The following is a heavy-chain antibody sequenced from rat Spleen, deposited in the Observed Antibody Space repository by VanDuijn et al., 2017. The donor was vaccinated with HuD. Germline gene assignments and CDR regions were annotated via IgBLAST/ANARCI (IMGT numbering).Heavy chain of an antibody. CDR1: GFTFNNYY. J-gene: IGHJ3*01. Sequence: EVQLVESDGGLVQPGRSMKLSCAASGFTFNNYYMAWVRQAPTKGLEWVASISSGGGNTYYRDSVKGRFTISRDNAKNTLYLQMDSLGSEDTATYYCATRGNNPFAYWGQGTLVTVSS. V-gene: IGHV5-25*01. CDR2: ISSGGGNT. CDR3: ATRGNNPFAY. D-gene: IGHD1-10*01.